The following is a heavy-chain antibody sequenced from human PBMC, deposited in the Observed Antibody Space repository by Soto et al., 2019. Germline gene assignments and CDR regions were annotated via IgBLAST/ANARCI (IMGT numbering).Heavy chain of an antibody. J-gene: IGHJ6*02. D-gene: IGHD3-22*01. CDR2: ISAYDGNT. Sequence: QAQLVQSGAEVKKPGASVKVSCKASGYTFTSYGINWVRQAPGQGLEWLGWISAYDGNTKYAQSVQGRVSMTTDTSTKTAYTELRSLRSDDTAMYYCARGGYYDSSGTRNYYYSGMNVWGPGPTVSVSS. V-gene: IGHV1-18*04. CDR1: GYTFTSYG. CDR3: ARGGYYDSSGTRNYYYSGMNV.